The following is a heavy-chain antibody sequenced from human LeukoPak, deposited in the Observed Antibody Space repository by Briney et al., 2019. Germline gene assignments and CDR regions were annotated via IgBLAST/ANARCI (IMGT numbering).Heavy chain of an antibody. CDR1: GLTFSSYS. CDR2: ISASGGDT. J-gene: IGHJ4*02. CDR3: ARDHSGTQDY. D-gene: IGHD1-1*01. Sequence: GGSLRLSCVVSGLTFSSYSMSWVRQAPGKGLEWVSGISASGGDTWYPDSVKGRFTIFRDNRRNTLYLQMNSLRAEDTAVYSCARDHSGTQDYWGQGTLVTVSS. V-gene: IGHV3-23*01.